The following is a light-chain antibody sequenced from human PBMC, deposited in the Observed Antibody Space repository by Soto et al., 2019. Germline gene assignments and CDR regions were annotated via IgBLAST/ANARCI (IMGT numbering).Light chain of an antibody. V-gene: IGKV3-20*01. Sequence: EIVLTQSPGTLSLSLGERATLSCRASQSVRSSCLAWYQQKPGQAPRLLVYGASSRATGIPDRFSGSGSGTDFTLTISTLEPEHLAVYYCQAHDGPWTFGQGTKVEI. CDR2: GAS. J-gene: IGKJ1*01. CDR1: QSVRSSC. CDR3: QAHDGPWT.